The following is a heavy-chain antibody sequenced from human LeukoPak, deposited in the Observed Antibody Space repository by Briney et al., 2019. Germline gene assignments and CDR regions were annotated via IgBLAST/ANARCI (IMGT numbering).Heavy chain of an antibody. CDR3: ARSVGAHWVYYGMDV. D-gene: IGHD1-26*01. CDR2: ISYDGSNK. V-gene: IGHV3-30-3*01. CDR1: GFTFSSYA. Sequence: GGSLRLSCAASGFTFSSYAMHWDRQAPGKGLEWVAVISYDGSNKYYADSVKGRFTISRDNSKNTLYLQMNSLRAEDTAVYYCARSVGAHWVYYGMDVWGQGTTVTVSS. J-gene: IGHJ6*02.